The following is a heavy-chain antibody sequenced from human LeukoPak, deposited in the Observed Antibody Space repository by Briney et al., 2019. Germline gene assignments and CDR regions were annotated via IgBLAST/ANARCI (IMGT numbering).Heavy chain of an antibody. D-gene: IGHD1-26*01. CDR1: GFTFSSYG. CDR3: AKDTYSAVVGAAYAFDI. J-gene: IGHJ3*02. Sequence: QAGGSLRLSCAASGFTFSSYGMSWVRQSPGKGLEWVAAISGGGGSTYYADSVKGRSTISRDNSKNTPYLQMNSLRAEDTAVYYCAKDTYSAVVGAAYAFDIWGRGTMVSVSS. CDR2: ISGGGGST. V-gene: IGHV3-23*01.